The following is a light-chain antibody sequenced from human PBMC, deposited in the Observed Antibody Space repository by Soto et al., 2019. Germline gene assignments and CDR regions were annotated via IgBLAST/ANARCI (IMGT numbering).Light chain of an antibody. J-gene: IGKJ1*01. V-gene: IGKV3D-15*01. CDR3: QKESNWRT. Sequence: MAITPALTTLSLSPAARATPSCRASQGASSYLAWYQQQPGQAPTLLIYGASNRATGMTGRFSGSGSGTEFTRTINRLLNEDYGVSVCQKESNWRTFGQGTKV. CDR1: QGASSY. CDR2: GAS.